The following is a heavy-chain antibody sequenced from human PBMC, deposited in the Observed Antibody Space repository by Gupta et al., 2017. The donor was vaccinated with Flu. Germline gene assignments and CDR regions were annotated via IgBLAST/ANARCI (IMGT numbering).Heavy chain of an antibody. D-gene: IGHD4-17*01. CDR1: SSDY. V-gene: IGHV4-59*01. Sequence: SSDYWTWIRQTPGKGLEWIGYIYYRGSTNYNPSLKSRVTISVDMSKNQFSLMLTSVTAADTAVYYCARDSGDYDAVDIWGQGTKVTVSS. J-gene: IGHJ3*02. CDR3: ARDSGDYDAVDI. CDR2: IYYRGST.